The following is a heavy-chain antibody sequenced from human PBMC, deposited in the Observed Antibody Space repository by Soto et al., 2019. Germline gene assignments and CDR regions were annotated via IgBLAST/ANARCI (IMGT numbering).Heavy chain of an antibody. CDR2: IYYSGTT. D-gene: IGHD5-18*01. V-gene: IGHV4-61*01. Sequence: QVQLQESGPGLVKPSETLSLTCTVSGGSVSSGFYYWTWIRQSSGKGPEWIGYIYYSGTTSYNPSLKSRVTMPRDTSKNLFSLELNSVTAADTAVYYCARGRYSYGHFDFWGRGTLVTVSS. CDR3: ARGRYSYGHFDF. CDR1: GGSVSSGFYY. J-gene: IGHJ4*02.